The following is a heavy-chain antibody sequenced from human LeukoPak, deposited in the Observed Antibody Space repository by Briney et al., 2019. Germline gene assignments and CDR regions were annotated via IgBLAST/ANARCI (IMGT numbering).Heavy chain of an antibody. CDR3: ARTSRSDYYYYYMDV. V-gene: IGHV3-21*01. J-gene: IGHJ6*03. CDR1: GFTFSSYS. Sequence: PGGSLRLSCAASGFTFSSYSMNWVRQAPGKGLEWVSPISSSSSYIYYADSVKGRFTISRDNAKNSLYLQMNSLRAEDTAVYYCARTSRSDYYYYYMDVWGKGTTVTVSS. CDR2: ISSSSSYI.